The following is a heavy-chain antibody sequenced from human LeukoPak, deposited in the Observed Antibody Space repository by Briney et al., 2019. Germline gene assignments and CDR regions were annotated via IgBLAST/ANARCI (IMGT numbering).Heavy chain of an antibody. Sequence: GGSLRLSCAASGFTFSSYWMSWVRQAPGKGLEWVAHIKQDGSEKYYVDSVKGRFTISRDNAKNSLYLQMNSLRAEDTAVYYCARVWVVAATHPFDYWGQGTLVTVSS. D-gene: IGHD2-15*01. CDR2: IKQDGSEK. CDR3: ARVWVVAATHPFDY. CDR1: GFTFSSYW. J-gene: IGHJ4*02. V-gene: IGHV3-7*01.